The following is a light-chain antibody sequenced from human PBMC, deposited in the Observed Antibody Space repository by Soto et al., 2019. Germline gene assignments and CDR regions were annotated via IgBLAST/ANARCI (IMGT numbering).Light chain of an antibody. Sequence: QFVLTQPPSAYGSPGQSVTISCTRTSSDVGGYNYVSWYQQHPGKAPKLMIYEVSKRPSGVPDRFSGSKSGNTASLTVSGLQAEDEADYYCSSYAGSNNLVFGGGTKLTVL. CDR2: EVS. CDR3: SSYAGSNNLV. V-gene: IGLV2-8*01. J-gene: IGLJ2*01. CDR1: SSDVGGYNY.